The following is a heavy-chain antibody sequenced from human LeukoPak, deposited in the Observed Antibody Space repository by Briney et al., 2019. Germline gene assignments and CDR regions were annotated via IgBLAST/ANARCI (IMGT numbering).Heavy chain of an antibody. CDR3: AKGGGIVVVPAAMDGMDV. Sequence: GGSLRLSCAASGVTLSSYAMSWGRQAPREGLEWVSAIIVSGGSTYYAESVKGRVTLSRDTSKNTLYLQMTSLRAEDTAVYYCAKGGGIVVVPAAMDGMDVWGKGTTVTVSS. V-gene: IGHV3-23*01. CDR2: IIVSGGST. J-gene: IGHJ6*04. D-gene: IGHD2-2*01. CDR1: GVTLSSYA.